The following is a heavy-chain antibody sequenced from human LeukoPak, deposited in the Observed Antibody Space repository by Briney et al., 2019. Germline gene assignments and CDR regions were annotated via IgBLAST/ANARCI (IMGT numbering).Heavy chain of an antibody. J-gene: IGHJ4*02. Sequence: KPSETLSLTCAVYGGSFSVYYWSWIRQPPGKGLEWIGEINHSGSTNYNPSLKSRVTISVDTSKNQFSLKLSSVTAADTAVYYCASLPRGSSSWYSRYFDYWGQGTLVTVSS. CDR1: GGSFSVYY. CDR3: ASLPRGSSSWYSRYFDY. CDR2: INHSGST. D-gene: IGHD6-13*01. V-gene: IGHV4-34*01.